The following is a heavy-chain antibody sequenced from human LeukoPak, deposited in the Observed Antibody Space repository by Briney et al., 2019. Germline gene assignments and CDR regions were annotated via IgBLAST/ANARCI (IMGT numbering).Heavy chain of an antibody. V-gene: IGHV1-18*01. J-gene: IGHJ4*02. CDR2: ISAYNGNT. CDR1: GYTFTSYG. D-gene: IGHD2-2*01. Sequence: GASVKVSCKASGYTFTSYGISWVRQAPGQWLEWMGWISAYNGNTNYAQKLQGRVTMTTDTSTSTAYMELRSLRSDDTAVYYCARAGPTGYCSSTSCLDYWGQGTLVTVSS. CDR3: ARAGPTGYCSSTSCLDY.